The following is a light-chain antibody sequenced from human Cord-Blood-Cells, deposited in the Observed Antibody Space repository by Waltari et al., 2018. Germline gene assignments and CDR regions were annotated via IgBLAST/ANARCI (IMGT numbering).Light chain of an antibody. CDR1: SSDVGGYNS. Sequence: QSALTQPRSVSGSPGQSVTIACTGTSSDVGGYNSVPWYQQHPGKAPKIMIYDVSKRPSGVPDRFSGSKSGNTASLTISGLQAEDEADYYCCSYAGSYTFVFGTGTKVTVL. CDR3: CSYAGSYTFV. J-gene: IGLJ1*01. CDR2: DVS. V-gene: IGLV2-11*01.